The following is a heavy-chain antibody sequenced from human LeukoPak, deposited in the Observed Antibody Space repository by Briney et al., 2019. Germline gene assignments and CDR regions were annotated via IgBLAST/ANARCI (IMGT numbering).Heavy chain of an antibody. D-gene: IGHD2-15*01. Sequence: PSETLSLTCTVSGGSISSHYWSWIRQPPGKGLEWIGYIYYSGSTNYNPSLKSRVTISVDTSKNQFSLKLSSVTAADTAVYYCARVGGSIHYRGQGTLVTVSS. J-gene: IGHJ4*02. CDR2: IYYSGST. CDR3: ARVGGSIHY. CDR1: GGSISSHY. V-gene: IGHV4-59*11.